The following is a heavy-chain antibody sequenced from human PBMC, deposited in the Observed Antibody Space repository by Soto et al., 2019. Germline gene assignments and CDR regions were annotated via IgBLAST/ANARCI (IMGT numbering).Heavy chain of an antibody. J-gene: IGHJ6*02. V-gene: IGHV1-3*01. D-gene: IGHD3-16*01. CDR2: INPDSGDT. CDR3: AMVDNYVTPTPQDV. CDR1: GYTFSTYA. Sequence: GASVKVSCKGSGYTFSTYAMHWVRQAPGQRLEWMGWINPDSGDTKCSQRFQGRVTLTRDTSASTAYMDLGSLTSDDTAVYYCAMVDNYVTPTPQDVWGQGTTVTVSS.